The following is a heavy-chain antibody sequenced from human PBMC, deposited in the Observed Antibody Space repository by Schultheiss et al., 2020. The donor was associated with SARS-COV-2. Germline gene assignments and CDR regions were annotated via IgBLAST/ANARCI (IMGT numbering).Heavy chain of an antibody. Sequence: GGSLRLSFTASGFTFSQYWMSWVRQAPGKGLEWVTNIERNGNQKYYVDSVKGRFTISRDNAKNSLYLQLNTLGVEDTAVYYCARDGYSGSYYDYWGQGTLVTVSS. CDR3: ARDGYSGSYYDY. CDR1: GFTFSQYW. V-gene: IGHV3-7*03. CDR2: IERNGNQK. J-gene: IGHJ4*02. D-gene: IGHD1-26*01.